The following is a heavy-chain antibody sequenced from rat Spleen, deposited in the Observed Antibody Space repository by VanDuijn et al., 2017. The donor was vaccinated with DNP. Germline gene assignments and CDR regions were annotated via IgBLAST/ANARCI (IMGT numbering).Heavy chain of an antibody. CDR1: GFTFSDYY. Sequence: EVQLVESGGGLVQPGRSLKLSCAASGFTFSDYYMAWVRQAPTKGLEWVAYISYDGGSTYYGDSVKGRFTISRDNATSTLYLQMNSLRSEDMATYYCARWNSGHFDYWGQGVMVTVSS. CDR2: ISYDGGST. V-gene: IGHV5-22*01. D-gene: IGHD4-3*01. J-gene: IGHJ2*01. CDR3: ARWNSGHFDY.